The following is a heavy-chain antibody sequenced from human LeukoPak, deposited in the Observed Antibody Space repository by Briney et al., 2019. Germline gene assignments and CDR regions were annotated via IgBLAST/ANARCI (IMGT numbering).Heavy chain of an antibody. V-gene: IGHV3-30*04. CDR1: GFTFSSYA. CDR2: ISYDGSNK. Sequence: GGSLRLSCAVSGFTFSSYAMHWVRQAPGKGLEWVAVISYDGSNKYYADSVKGRFTISRDNSKNTLYLQMNSLRAEDTAVYYCARVRRAGSSGWYGDAFDIWGQGTMVTVSS. J-gene: IGHJ3*02. D-gene: IGHD6-19*01. CDR3: ARVRRAGSSGWYGDAFDI.